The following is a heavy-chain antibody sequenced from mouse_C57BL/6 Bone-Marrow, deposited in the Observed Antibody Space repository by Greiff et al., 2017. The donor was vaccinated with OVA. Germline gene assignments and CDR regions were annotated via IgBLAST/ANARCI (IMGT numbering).Heavy chain of an antibody. J-gene: IGHJ1*03. D-gene: IGHD2-4*01. V-gene: IGHV1-72*01. Sequence: QVQLQQPGAELVKPGASVKLSCKASGYTFTSYWMHWVKQRPGRGLEWIGRIDPNRGGTKYNEKFKSKATLTVDKPSSTAYMQLSSLTSEESAVYYCARGGDDYDDWYFDVWGTGTTVTVSS. CDR3: ARGGDDYDDWYFDV. CDR1: GYTFTSYW. CDR2: IDPNRGGT.